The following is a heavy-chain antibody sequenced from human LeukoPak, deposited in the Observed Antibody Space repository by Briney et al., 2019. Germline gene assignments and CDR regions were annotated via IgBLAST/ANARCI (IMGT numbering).Heavy chain of an antibody. Sequence: SETLSLTCTVSGGSISSYYWSWIRQPPGKGLEWIGYIYYSGSTNYNPSLKSRVTMSVDTSKNQFSLKLSSVTAADTAVYYCARSFDYRGYFDYWGQGTLVTVSS. CDR2: IYYSGST. D-gene: IGHD3-9*01. V-gene: IGHV4-59*12. CDR1: GGSISSYY. CDR3: ARSFDYRGYFDY. J-gene: IGHJ4*02.